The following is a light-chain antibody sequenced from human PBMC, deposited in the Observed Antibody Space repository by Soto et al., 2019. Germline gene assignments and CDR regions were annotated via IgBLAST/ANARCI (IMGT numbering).Light chain of an antibody. Sequence: QSVLTQSPSASGTPGQRVTISCSGSSSDIGSSPVNWYQQLPGTAPKLLIYSNTQRPSGVPDRFSGSKSGTSASLAISGLQSEGEADYYCGAWDDSLNGYVFGTGTKVTVL. J-gene: IGLJ1*01. CDR1: SSDIGSSP. V-gene: IGLV1-44*01. CDR2: SNT. CDR3: GAWDDSLNGYV.